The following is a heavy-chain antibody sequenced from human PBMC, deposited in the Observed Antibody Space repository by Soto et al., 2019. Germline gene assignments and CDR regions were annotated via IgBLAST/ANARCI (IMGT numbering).Heavy chain of an antibody. Sequence: QVQLVQSGAEVKKPGASMKVSCKASGYTFTNYAIHWVRRAPGQSLEWMGWINAGNDNTKYSQKFQDRITITRDTSASTAYMELSSLRSEDTAVYYCAGAGQWLVGFDYWGQVTLVTVSS. D-gene: IGHD6-19*01. J-gene: IGHJ4*02. V-gene: IGHV1-3*01. CDR2: INAGNDNT. CDR3: AGAGQWLVGFDY. CDR1: GYTFTNYA.